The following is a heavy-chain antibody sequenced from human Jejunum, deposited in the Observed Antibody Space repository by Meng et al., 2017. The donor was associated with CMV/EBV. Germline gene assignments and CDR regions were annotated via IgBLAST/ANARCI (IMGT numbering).Heavy chain of an antibody. D-gene: IGHD3-16*01. V-gene: IGHV3-30*02. CDR3: AKDESWASDY. CDR2: ILFNGARQ. J-gene: IGHJ4*02. CDR1: GFTFSNYG. Sequence: QVRLLGFGGGVVQPGGSLRFSWAASGFTFSNYGMHWVRQAPGKGLEWVAYILFNGARQYYADSVKGRFTMSRDNSKNTLYLQMNSLRPEDTAVYYCAKDESWASDYWGQGTLVTVSS.